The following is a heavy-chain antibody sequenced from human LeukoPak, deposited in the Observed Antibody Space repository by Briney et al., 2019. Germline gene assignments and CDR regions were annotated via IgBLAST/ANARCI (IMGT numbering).Heavy chain of an antibody. CDR3: ARFGREYYYDSSGYLDY. J-gene: IGHJ4*02. V-gene: IGHV4-34*01. CDR1: GGSLNDYF. CDR2: INHVGGT. D-gene: IGHD3-22*01. Sequence: NTSETLSLTCGVHGGSLNDYFWTWIRQPPGKGLEWIGEINHVGGTNYSPSLRSRVTISVDTSKNQFSLKLSSVTAADTAVYYCARFGREYYYDSSGYLDYWGQGTLVTVSS.